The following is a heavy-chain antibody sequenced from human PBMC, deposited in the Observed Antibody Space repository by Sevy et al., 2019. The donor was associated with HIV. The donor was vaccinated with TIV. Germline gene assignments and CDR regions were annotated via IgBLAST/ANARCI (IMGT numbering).Heavy chain of an antibody. V-gene: IGHV3-30*18. J-gene: IGHJ6*02. CDR3: AKDKVSSSSRYGMDV. Sequence: GGSLRLSCAASGFTFSSYGMHWVRQAPGKGLEWVAVISYDGSNKYYADSVKGRFTISRDNSKNTLYLQMNSLRAEDTAVYYCAKDKVSSSSRYGMDVWGQGTTVTVSS. D-gene: IGHD6-13*01. CDR1: GFTFSSYG. CDR2: ISYDGSNK.